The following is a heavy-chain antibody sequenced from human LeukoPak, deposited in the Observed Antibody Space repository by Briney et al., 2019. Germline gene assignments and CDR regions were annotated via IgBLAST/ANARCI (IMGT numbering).Heavy chain of an antibody. D-gene: IGHD4-23*01. CDR1: GGSISSYY. Sequence: SETLSLTCTVSGGSISSYYWSWIRQPPGKGLEWIGFIYYSGSSNYNPSLKSRVTISVDTSKNQFSLKLSSVTAADTAVYYCARPSLDYGGIDAFDFWGQGTLVTVSS. CDR3: ARPSLDYGGIDAFDF. CDR2: IYYSGSS. V-gene: IGHV4-59*08. J-gene: IGHJ3*01.